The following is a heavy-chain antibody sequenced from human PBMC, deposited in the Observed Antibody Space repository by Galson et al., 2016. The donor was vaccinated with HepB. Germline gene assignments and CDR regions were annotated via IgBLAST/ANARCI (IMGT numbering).Heavy chain of an antibody. D-gene: IGHD3-10*01. CDR1: GFTFSSYD. V-gene: IGHV3-13*01. CDR2: IGIAGDT. CDR3: VTFSHYGSGLDK. Sequence: SLRLSCAASGFTFSSYDMLWVRQAAGRGLEWVSLIGIAGDTYYPGSVKGRFTISRENAKNSLYLQMDSLRAGDTAIYYCVTFSHYGSGLDKWGQGTLVTVSS. J-gene: IGHJ4*02.